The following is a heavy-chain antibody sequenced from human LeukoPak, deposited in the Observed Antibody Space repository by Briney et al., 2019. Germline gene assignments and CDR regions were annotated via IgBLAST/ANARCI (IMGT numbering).Heavy chain of an antibody. V-gene: IGHV2-5*02. D-gene: IGHD1-26*01. J-gene: IGHJ4*02. CDR1: GFSLRTRGVG. Sequence: SGPTLFHPPQTLTLTCTFSGFSLRTRGVGVGWIRQPPGKALEWLPLLYWDDDKRYSPSLKSRLTITKYTSTNQVVLTLTNMDPGDTARYYCAHHHGSGSYWFKDWGQGTLVTVSS. CDR2: LYWDDDK. CDR3: AHHHGSGSYWFKD.